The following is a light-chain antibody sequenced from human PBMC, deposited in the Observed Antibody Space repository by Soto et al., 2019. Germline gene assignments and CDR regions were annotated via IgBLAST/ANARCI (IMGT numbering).Light chain of an antibody. CDR2: DAS. V-gene: IGKV3-11*01. Sequence: IVLTQSPATLSLSPGEGATLSCRASQTVSSYLAWYQQKPGQAPRLLIYDASNRATGIPARFSGSGSGTDFTLTISSLEPEDFAVYYCQQRSNWQGATFGGGTKV. CDR1: QTVSSY. J-gene: IGKJ4*01. CDR3: QQRSNWQGAT.